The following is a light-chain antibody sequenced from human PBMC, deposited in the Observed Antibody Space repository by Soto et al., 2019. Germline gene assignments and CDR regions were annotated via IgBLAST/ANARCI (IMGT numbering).Light chain of an antibody. J-gene: IGKJ4*01. V-gene: IGKV3-15*01. CDR1: QSVSSK. Sequence: EIVMTQSPATLSVSPGEGATLSCRASQSVSSKLAWYQQKPGQAPRLLIYGASTRATGIPARFSGSGSGTEFTLIISSLQSEDFAVYYCQQYNNWPLLTFGGGTKVDIK. CDR2: GAS. CDR3: QQYNNWPLLT.